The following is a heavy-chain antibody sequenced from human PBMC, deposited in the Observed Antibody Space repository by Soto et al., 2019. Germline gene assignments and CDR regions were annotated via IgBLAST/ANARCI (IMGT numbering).Heavy chain of an antibody. CDR3: ARHRRRRDGYNSDALEI. V-gene: IGHV5-51*01. Sequence: PGESLKISCKGSGYSFTSYWIGWVRQMPGKGLEWMGIIYPGDSDPRYSPSFQGQVTISADKSISTAYLQWSSLKASDTAMYYCARHRRRRDGYNSDALEIWGQGTMVTVSS. D-gene: IGHD5-12*01. J-gene: IGHJ3*02. CDR2: IYPGDSDP. CDR1: GYSFTSYW.